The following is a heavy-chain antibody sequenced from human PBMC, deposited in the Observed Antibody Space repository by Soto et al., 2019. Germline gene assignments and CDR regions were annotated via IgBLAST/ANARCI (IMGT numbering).Heavy chain of an antibody. Sequence: QVQLQESGPGLVKPSGTLSLTCAVSGGSISSSNWWSWVRQPPGKGLEWIGEIYHSGSTNYNPSLKSRGTISVDKSKNQFSLKLSSVTAADTAVYYCARESARYYYYYYGMGVWGQGTTVTVSS. J-gene: IGHJ6*02. CDR1: GGSISSSNW. CDR3: ARESARYYYYYYGMGV. CDR2: IYHSGST. V-gene: IGHV4-4*02.